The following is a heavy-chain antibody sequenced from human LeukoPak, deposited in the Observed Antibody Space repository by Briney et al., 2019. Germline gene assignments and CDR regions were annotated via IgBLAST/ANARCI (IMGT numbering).Heavy chain of an antibody. D-gene: IGHD3-3*01. Sequence: ASVKVSCKASGGTFSSYAISWVRQAPGQGLEWMGGIIPTFGTANYAQKFQGRVTITADESTSTAYMELSSLRSEDTAVYYCARASDRAQNYDFWSGYFSRFDYWGQGTLVTVSS. CDR2: IIPTFGTA. V-gene: IGHV1-69*13. CDR1: GGTFSSYA. J-gene: IGHJ4*02. CDR3: ARASDRAQNYDFWSGYFSRFDY.